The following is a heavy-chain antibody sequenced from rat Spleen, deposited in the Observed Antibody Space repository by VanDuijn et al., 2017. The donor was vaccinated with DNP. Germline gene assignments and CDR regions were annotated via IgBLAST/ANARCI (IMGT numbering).Heavy chain of an antibody. CDR3: VRERAGVDY. Sequence: EVKLVESGGGLVQPGRSLKLSCAASGFNFYDYWMGWVRQAPGKGLEWIGEINQDSSTINYIPSLKDRFTISRDNAQNTLYLQMSRLGSEDTATYYCVRERAGVDYWGQGVTVTVSS. CDR2: INQDSSTI. J-gene: IGHJ2*01. D-gene: IGHD1-2*01. CDR1: GFNFYDYW. V-gene: IGHV4-2*01.